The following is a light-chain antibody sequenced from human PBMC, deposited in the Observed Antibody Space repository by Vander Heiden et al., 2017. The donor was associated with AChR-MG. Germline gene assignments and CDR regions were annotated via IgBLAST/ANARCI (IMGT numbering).Light chain of an antibody. CDR2: GAS. J-gene: IGKJ3*01. CDR3: QQYGASPVT. CDR1: QSVSTY. V-gene: IGKV3-20*01. Sequence: EIVLTQSPGTLSLSPGERVTLSCRASQSVSTYFAWYQQKRGQAPRLLIYGASSRATGIPDGFSASGSGTDFTLTISRLEPEDIAVYFCQQYGASPVTFGPGTKVDIK.